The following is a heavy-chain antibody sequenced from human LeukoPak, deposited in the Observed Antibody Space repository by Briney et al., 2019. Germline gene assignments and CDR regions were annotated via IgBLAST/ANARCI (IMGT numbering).Heavy chain of an antibody. Sequence: WASVKVSCKASGYTFTSYGISWVRQAPGQGLEWMGWISAYNGNTNYAQKLQGRVTMTTDTSTSTAYMELRSLRSDDTAVYYCARVFSGDGRLRFLEWFPRGAFDIWGQGTMVTVSS. CDR2: ISAYNGNT. J-gene: IGHJ3*02. CDR1: GYTFTSYG. D-gene: IGHD3-3*01. CDR3: ARVFSGDGRLRFLEWFPRGAFDI. V-gene: IGHV1-18*01.